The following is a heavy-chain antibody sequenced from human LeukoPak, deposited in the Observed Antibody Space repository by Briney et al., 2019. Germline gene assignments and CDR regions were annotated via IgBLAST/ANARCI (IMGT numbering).Heavy chain of an antibody. J-gene: IGHJ6*02. CDR3: VRDPSGRGLDV. CDR1: GFTFNIYD. V-gene: IGHV3-13*01. CDR2: IGRAGDT. Sequence: PGGSLRLSCVASGFTFNIYDMHWVRQGTGRGLEWVALIGRAGDTHYADSVKGRFTISRESAKNSLYLQMNSLRVADTAFYYCVRDPSGRGLDVWGQGTTVTVSS.